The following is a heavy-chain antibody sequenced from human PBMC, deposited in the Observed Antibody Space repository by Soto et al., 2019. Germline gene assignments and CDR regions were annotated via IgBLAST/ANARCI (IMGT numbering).Heavy chain of an antibody. J-gene: IGHJ3*02. CDR3: ATDYGWAFNI. CDR2: IQKKSDGGTT. D-gene: IGHD4-17*01. CDR1: GLTFSNVR. Sequence: EVQLVASGGGFVKPGESLRLSCAGSGLTFSNVRMTWVRQAPGKGLEWIGRIQKKSDGGTTDYPVAVRGRFTISRDDSKNTLYLQLSSLKTEYTAVYYCATDYGWAFNIWGQGTMVTVSS. V-gene: IGHV3-15*01.